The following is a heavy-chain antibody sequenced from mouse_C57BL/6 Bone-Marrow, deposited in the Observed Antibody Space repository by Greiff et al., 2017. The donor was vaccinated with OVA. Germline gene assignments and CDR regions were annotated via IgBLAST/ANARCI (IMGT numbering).Heavy chain of an antibody. CDR3: ALYYDYDVLCMDY. V-gene: IGHV1-77*01. Sequence: QVHVKQSGAELVKPGASVKISCKASGYTFTDYYINWVKQRPGQGLEWIGKIGPGSGSTYYNEKFKGKATLTADKSSSTAYMQLSSLTSEDSAVYFCALYYDYDVLCMDYWGQGTSVTVSS. CDR2: IGPGSGST. D-gene: IGHD2-4*01. CDR1: GYTFTDYY. J-gene: IGHJ4*01.